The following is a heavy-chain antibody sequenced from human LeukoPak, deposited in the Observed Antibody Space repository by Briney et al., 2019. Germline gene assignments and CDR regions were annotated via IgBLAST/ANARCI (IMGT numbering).Heavy chain of an antibody. Sequence: GGSLRLSCAASGFTFSRYAMHGVRQAPGKGLEWVAVISYDGSNKYYADSVKGRFTISRDNSKNTLYLQMNSLRAEDTAVHYCARGFEGLIDYWGQGTLVTVSS. V-gene: IGHV3-30-3*01. D-gene: IGHD3-16*01. J-gene: IGHJ4*02. CDR1: GFTFSRYA. CDR3: ARGFEGLIDY. CDR2: ISYDGSNK.